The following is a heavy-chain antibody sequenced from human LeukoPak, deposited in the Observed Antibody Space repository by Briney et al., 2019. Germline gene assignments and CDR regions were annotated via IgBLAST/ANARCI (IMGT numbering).Heavy chain of an antibody. J-gene: IGHJ4*02. D-gene: IGHD6-13*01. CDR1: VYTFRSYG. CDR3: ARDRGNYFDY. CDR2: ISYSGTT. Sequence: SCKASVYTFRSYGFSWIRQPPGKGLEWIGYISYSGTTNYNPSLKSRVTISVAPSKNQFSLKLRSVTAPDTAVYYCARDRGNYFDYWGQGTLVTVSS. V-gene: IGHV4-59*01.